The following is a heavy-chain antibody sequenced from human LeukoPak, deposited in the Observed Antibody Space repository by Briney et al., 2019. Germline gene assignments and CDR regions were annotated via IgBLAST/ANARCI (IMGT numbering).Heavy chain of an antibody. J-gene: IGHJ4*02. CDR1: GGSISSYY. CDR3: ARDPGDYGYYFDY. D-gene: IGHD4-17*01. Sequence: PSETLSLTCTVSGGSISSYYWSWIRQPPGKGLEWIGYIYYSGSTNYNPSPKSRVTISVDTSKNQFSLKLSSVTAADTAVYYCARDPGDYGYYFDYWGQGTLVTVSS. CDR2: IYYSGST. V-gene: IGHV4-59*01.